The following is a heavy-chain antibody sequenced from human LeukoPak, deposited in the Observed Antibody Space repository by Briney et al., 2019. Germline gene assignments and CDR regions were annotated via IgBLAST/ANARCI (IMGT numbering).Heavy chain of an antibody. CDR2: ISGSGDTT. CDR3: ARRAGELLYGYYFDY. Sequence: GRCLRLSCAASGFTFYNFALTCVRQAPGKGLQCVSAISGSGDTTSYADSVKGRFTISRDNSKNTLYLQMNSLRAEDTAVYYCARRAGELLYGYYFDYWGQGSLVTVPS. J-gene: IGHJ4*02. V-gene: IGHV3-23*01. D-gene: IGHD1-7*01. CDR1: GFTFYNFA.